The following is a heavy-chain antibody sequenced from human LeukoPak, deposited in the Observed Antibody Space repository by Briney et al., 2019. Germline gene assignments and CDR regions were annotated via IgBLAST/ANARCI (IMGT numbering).Heavy chain of an antibody. J-gene: IGHJ4*02. CDR3: ARFPPGIAVAGHNDY. CDR2: MYYRGST. Sequence: PSETLSLTCTVSGASISSGAYYWSWVRQPPGKGLEWIGYMYYRGSTNYNPSLKRRVIISVDASKNQFSLKLSSVTSADTAVYYCARFPPGIAVAGHNDYWGQGTLVTVSS. D-gene: IGHD6-19*01. V-gene: IGHV4-61*08. CDR1: GASISSGAYY.